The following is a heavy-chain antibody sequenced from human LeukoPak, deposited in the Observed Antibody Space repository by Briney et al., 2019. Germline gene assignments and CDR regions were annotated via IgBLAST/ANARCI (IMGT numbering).Heavy chain of an antibody. V-gene: IGHV3-33*01. Sequence: GRSLRLSCAASGFTFSSYGMLWVRQAPGKGLEWVAVIWYDGSNKYYADSVKGRFTISRDNSKNTLYLQMNSLRAEDTAVYYCARESIQSLYYGMDVWGQGTTVTVSS. J-gene: IGHJ6*02. CDR3: ARESIQSLYYGMDV. D-gene: IGHD2-21*01. CDR2: IWYDGSNK. CDR1: GFTFSSYG.